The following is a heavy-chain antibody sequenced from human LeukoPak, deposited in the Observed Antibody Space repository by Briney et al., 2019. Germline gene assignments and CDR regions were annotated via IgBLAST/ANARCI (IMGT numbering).Heavy chain of an antibody. Sequence: SETLSLTCTVSGGSISSSTYYWGWLRQPPGMGLEWIGSIHYSGSTYYSPSLKSRVTISEDTSKNQFSLKLTSVTAADTAVYFCAHSGKYYDFYYWGQGTLVTVSS. CDR2: IHYSGST. J-gene: IGHJ4*02. CDR1: GGSISSSTYY. CDR3: AHSGKYYDFYY. V-gene: IGHV4-39*01. D-gene: IGHD1-26*01.